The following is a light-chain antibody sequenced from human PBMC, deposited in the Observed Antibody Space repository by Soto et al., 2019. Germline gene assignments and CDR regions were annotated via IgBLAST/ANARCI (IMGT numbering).Light chain of an antibody. CDR1: SSNVGNNY. J-gene: IGLJ3*02. V-gene: IGLV1-51*01. CDR2: DDN. Sequence: QSVLTQPPSLSAAPGQKVTIFCSGSSSNVGNNYVSWYQQVPGTAPKLVIYDDNKRPSGVPDRFSASKSGTSATLGITGLQTGDEADYYCGTWDSSLSGGNWVFGGGTKLTVL. CDR3: GTWDSSLSGGNWV.